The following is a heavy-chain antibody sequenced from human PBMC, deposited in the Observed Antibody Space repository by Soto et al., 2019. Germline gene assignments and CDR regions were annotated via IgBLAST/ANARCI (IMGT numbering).Heavy chain of an antibody. CDR1: GFTFSSYG. CDR2: IWYDGSNK. CDR3: ARGRFLEWLDPSDAFDI. D-gene: IGHD3-3*01. J-gene: IGHJ3*02. Sequence: QVQLVESGGGVVQPGRSLRLSCAASGFTFSSYGMHWVRQAPGKGLEWVAVIWYDGSNKYYADSVKGRFTISRDNSKNXXYLQMNSLRAEDTAVYYCARGRFLEWLDPSDAFDIWGQGTMVTVSS. V-gene: IGHV3-33*01.